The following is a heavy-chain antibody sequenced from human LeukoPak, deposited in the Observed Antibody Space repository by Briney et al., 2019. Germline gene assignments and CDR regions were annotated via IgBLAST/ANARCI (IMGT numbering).Heavy chain of an antibody. CDR1: GYTFTSYY. CDR2: INPSGGST. Sequence: GASVKVSCKASGYTFTSYYMHWVRQAPGQGLEWMGIINPSGGSTSYAQKFQGRVTMTRDTSTSTVYMELSSLRSEDTAVYYCARENYYDSSGYFNWFDPWGQGTLVTVSS. D-gene: IGHD3-22*01. CDR3: ARENYYDSSGYFNWFDP. V-gene: IGHV1-46*01. J-gene: IGHJ5*02.